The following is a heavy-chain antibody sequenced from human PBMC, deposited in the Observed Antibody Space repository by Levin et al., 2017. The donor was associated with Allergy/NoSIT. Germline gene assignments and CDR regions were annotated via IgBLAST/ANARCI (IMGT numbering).Heavy chain of an antibody. CDR3: GRVRSERVEGATWGTGMDV. D-gene: IGHD2-15*01. V-gene: IGHV3-21*01. CDR2: ISNTNIYI. Sequence: PGGSLRLSCDASGFTFSSYTLSWVRQVPGRGLEWLSSISNTNIYIKYADSVKGRFTISRDNAKQSLYLQMNNLTAEDTAVYLCGRVRSERVEGATWGTGMDVWGQGTTVTVSS. CDR1: GFTFSSYT. J-gene: IGHJ6*02.